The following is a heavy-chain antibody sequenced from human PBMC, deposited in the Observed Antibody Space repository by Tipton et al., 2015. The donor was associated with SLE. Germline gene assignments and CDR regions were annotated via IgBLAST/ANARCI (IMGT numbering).Heavy chain of an antibody. J-gene: IGHJ4*02. CDR1: GFTFSSYA. V-gene: IGHV3-23*01. Sequence: SLRLSCAASGFTFSSYAMSWVRQAPGKGLEWVSAIRGDGSATFYADSVKGRFTISRDNSKNTLYLQMNSLRADDTAVYFCASPYGGDYYDSSGYHLWGQGTLVTVSS. CDR2: IRGDGSAT. CDR3: ASPYGGDYYDSSGYHL. D-gene: IGHD3-22*01.